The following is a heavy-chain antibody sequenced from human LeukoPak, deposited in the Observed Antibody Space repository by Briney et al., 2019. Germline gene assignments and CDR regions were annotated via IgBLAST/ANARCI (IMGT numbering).Heavy chain of an antibody. Sequence: GGSRRLSCAASGFTFSSYWMHWVRQAPGKGLVWVSRINSDGSTTSYADSVKGRFTISRDNAKNTLYLQMNSLRAEDTAVYYCERGVPAAYDDAFDIWGQGTMVTVSS. CDR3: ERGVPAAYDDAFDI. D-gene: IGHD2-2*01. V-gene: IGHV3-74*01. CDR2: INSDGSTT. CDR1: GFTFSSYW. J-gene: IGHJ3*02.